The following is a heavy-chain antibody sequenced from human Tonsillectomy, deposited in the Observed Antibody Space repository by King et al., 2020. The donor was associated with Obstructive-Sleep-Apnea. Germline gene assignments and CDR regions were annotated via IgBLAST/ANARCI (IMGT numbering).Heavy chain of an antibody. D-gene: IGHD4-23*01. V-gene: IGHV3-30*18. CDR3: AKDLRIPHDYGGNSKYYYGMDV. J-gene: IGHJ6*02. Sequence: VQLVESGGGVVQPGRSLRLSCAASGFTFSSYGMHWVRQAPGKGLEWVAVISYDGSNKYYADSVKGRFTISRDNSKNTLYLQMNSLRAEDTAVYYCAKDLRIPHDYGGNSKYYYGMDVWGQGTTVTVSS. CDR2: ISYDGSNK. CDR1: GFTFSSYG.